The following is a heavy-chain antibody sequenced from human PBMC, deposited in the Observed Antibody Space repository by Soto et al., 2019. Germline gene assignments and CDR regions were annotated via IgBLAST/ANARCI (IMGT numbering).Heavy chain of an antibody. Sequence: KASETLSLTCTVSGGSFTSADFYWSWLRQPPGKGLEWIGYIYYSGSTYYNPSLKSRVTISADTSKNQFSLNLSSVTAADTAVYYCARAGRGGNYFFDYWGQGTLVTVSS. V-gene: IGHV4-30-4*01. J-gene: IGHJ4*02. CDR3: ARAGRGGNYFFDY. CDR1: GGSFTSADFY. D-gene: IGHD4-4*01. CDR2: IYYSGST.